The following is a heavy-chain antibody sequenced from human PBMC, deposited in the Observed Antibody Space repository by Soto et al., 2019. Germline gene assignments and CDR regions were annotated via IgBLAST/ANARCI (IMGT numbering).Heavy chain of an antibody. Sequence: GGSLRLSCAASGFTFSSYAMSWVRQAPGKGLEWVSAISGSGGSTYYADSVKGRFTISRDNSKNTLYLQMNSLRAEDTAVYYCAKDRSLGFDLLWFGELSSVYDYWGQGTLVTVSS. V-gene: IGHV3-23*01. CDR2: ISGSGGST. D-gene: IGHD3-10*01. CDR3: AKDRSLGFDLLWFGELSSVYDY. CDR1: GFTFSSYA. J-gene: IGHJ4*02.